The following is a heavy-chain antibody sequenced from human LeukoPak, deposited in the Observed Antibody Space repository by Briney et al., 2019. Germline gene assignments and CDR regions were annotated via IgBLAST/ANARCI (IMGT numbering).Heavy chain of an antibody. CDR2: ISSSGSTI. CDR3: AELGITMIGGV. CDR1: GFTFSSYE. D-gene: IGHD3-10*02. V-gene: IGHV3-48*03. J-gene: IGHJ6*04. Sequence: GGSLRLSCAASGFTFSSYEMNWVRQAPGKGLEWVSYISSSGSTIYYADSVKGRFTISRDNAKNSLYLQVNSLRAEDTAVYYCAELGITMIGGVWGKGTTVTTSS.